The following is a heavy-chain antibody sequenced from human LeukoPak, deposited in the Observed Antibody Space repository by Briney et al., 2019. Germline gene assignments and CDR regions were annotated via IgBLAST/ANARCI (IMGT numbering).Heavy chain of an antibody. D-gene: IGHD3-10*01. V-gene: IGHV1-69*13. J-gene: IGHJ4*02. CDR3: ASGAGASMVRGVITNFDY. Sequence: SVKVSCKASGGTFISYAISWVRQAPGQGLEWMGGIIPIFGTANYAQKFQGRVTITADESTSTAYMELSSLRSEDTAVYYCASGAGASMVRGVITNFDYWGQGTLVTVSS. CDR1: GGTFISYA. CDR2: IIPIFGTA.